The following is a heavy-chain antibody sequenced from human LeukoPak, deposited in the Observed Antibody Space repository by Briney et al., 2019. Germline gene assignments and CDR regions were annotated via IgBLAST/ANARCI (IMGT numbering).Heavy chain of an antibody. CDR3: AKGDTYYYDSSVNFDY. CDR1: GFTFSSYA. V-gene: IGHV3-23*01. J-gene: IGHJ4*02. D-gene: IGHD3-22*01. Sequence: GGSLRLSCAASGFTFSSYAMSWVRQAPGKGLEWVSAISGSGGSTYYADSVKGRFTISRDNSKNTLYLQMNSLRAEDTAVYYCAKGDTYYYDSSVNFDYWGQGTLVTVSS. CDR2: ISGSGGST.